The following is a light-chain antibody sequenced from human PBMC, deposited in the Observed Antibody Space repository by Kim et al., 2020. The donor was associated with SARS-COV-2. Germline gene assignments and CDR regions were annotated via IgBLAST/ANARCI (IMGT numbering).Light chain of an antibody. CDR3: AAWDNSLNGPE. V-gene: IGLV1-44*01. CDR1: GSKIGRNA. Sequence: GRRVTSACSGVGSKIGRNAVNWSRLLPGTAPKLLICGNDQRPSGVPDRFSGSKSGTSASLAISGLQSGDEADYYCAAWDNSLNGPEFGGGTQLTVL. J-gene: IGLJ2*01. CDR2: GND.